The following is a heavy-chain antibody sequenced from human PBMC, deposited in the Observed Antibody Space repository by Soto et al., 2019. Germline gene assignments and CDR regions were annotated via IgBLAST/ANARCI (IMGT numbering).Heavy chain of an antibody. J-gene: IGHJ6*02. CDR3: ARDLTYYDFCSGYSHGMDV. V-gene: IGHV4-30-4*02. D-gene: IGHD3-3*01. CDR2: IYYSGST. Sequence: SETLSLTCTVSGGSISSGDYYWSWIRQPPGKGLGWIGYIYYSGSTYYNPSLKSRVTISVDTSKNQFSLKLSSVTAADTAVYYCARDLTYYDFCSGYSHGMDVWGQGTTVTVSS. CDR1: GGSISSGDYY.